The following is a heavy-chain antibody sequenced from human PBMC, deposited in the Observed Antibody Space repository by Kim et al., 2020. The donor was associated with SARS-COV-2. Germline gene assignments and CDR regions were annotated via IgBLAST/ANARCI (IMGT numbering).Heavy chain of an antibody. Sequence: GGSLRLSCAASGFTFSSSCLHWVRQAPGKGLVWVSRINSDGSSSSYADSVTGGFTISSDNAKNTLYLQMNSLRAEDTAVYYCASGGLLTGYYGYYYYGMDVWGQGTTVTVSS. J-gene: IGHJ6*02. D-gene: IGHD3-9*01. CDR3: ASGGLLTGYYGYYYYGMDV. CDR1: GFTFSSSC. V-gene: IGHV3-74*01. CDR2: INSDGSSS.